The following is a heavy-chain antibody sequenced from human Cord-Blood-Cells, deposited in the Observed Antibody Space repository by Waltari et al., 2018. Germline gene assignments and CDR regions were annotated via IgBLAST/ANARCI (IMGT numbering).Heavy chain of an antibody. J-gene: IGHJ3*02. V-gene: IGHV3-13*01. D-gene: IGHD1-26*01. CDR2: MGTAGDT. CDR1: GFTFSSYD. Sequence: EVQLVESGGGLVQPGGSLRLSCAASGFTFSSYDMHWVRQAKGKGLKWVSAMGTAGDTDYPGSVKGRFTISRENAKNSLYLQMNSLRAGDTAVYYCARYTELRRAFDIWGQGTMVTVSS. CDR3: ARYTELRRAFDI.